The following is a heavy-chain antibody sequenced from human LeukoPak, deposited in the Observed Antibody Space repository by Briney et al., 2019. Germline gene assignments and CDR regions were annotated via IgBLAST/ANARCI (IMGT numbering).Heavy chain of an antibody. V-gene: IGHV1-24*01. CDR2: FDPEDGET. J-gene: IGHJ4*02. Sequence: ASVKVSCKVSGYTLTELSMHWVRQAPGKGLEWMGGFDPEDGETIYAQKFQGRVTMTEDTSTDTAYMELSSLRSEDTAVYYCATDSSGWLYFDYWGQGTLVTVSS. D-gene: IGHD6-19*01. CDR3: ATDSSGWLYFDY. CDR1: GYTLTELS.